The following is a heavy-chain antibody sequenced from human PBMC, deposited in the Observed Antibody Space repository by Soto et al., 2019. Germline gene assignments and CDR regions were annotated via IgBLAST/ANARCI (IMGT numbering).Heavy chain of an antibody. J-gene: IGHJ6*03. Sequence: PSETLSLTCTVSGGSISSYYWSWIRQPPGKGLEWIGYIYYSGSTNYNPSLKSRGTISVDTSKNQFSLKLSSVTAADTAVYYCARVQSGYYGSGSYILSGYYYYMDVWGKGTTVTVSS. V-gene: IGHV4-59*01. CDR1: GGSISSYY. CDR3: ARVQSGYYGSGSYILSGYYYYMDV. CDR2: IYYSGST. D-gene: IGHD3-10*01.